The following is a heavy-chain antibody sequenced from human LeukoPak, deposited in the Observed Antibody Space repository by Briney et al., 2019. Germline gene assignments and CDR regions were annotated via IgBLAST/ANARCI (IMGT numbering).Heavy chain of an antibody. V-gene: IGHV1-24*01. CDR1: GYTLTELS. D-gene: IGHD3-9*01. J-gene: IGHJ4*02. CDR3: ATNVPRYFDWLRGHFDY. CDR2: FDPEDGET. Sequence: ASVKVSCKVSGYTLTELSMHWVRQAPGKGLEWMGGFDPEDGETIYAQKFQGRVTMTEDTSTDTAYMELSSLRSEDTAVYYCATNVPRYFDWLRGHFDYWGQGTLVTVSS.